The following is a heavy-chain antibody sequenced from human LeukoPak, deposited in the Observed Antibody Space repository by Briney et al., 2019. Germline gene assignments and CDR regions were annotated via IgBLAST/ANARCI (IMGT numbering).Heavy chain of an antibody. V-gene: IGHV3-30*03. CDR2: ILENGSNQ. J-gene: IGHJ4*02. Sequence: GGSLRLSCAVSGFTFSNAWMSWVRQAPGKGLDWVAVILENGSNQYYADSVKGRFTISRDNSKNTLFLQMNSLRGEDTAMYYCARVQGGGYRTADYWGQGTLVTVSS. CDR1: GFTFSNAW. CDR3: ARVQGGGYRTADY. D-gene: IGHD6-19*01.